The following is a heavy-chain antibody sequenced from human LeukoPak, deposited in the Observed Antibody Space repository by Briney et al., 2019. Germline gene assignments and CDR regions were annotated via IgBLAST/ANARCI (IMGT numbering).Heavy chain of an antibody. CDR2: ISDST. CDR3: AKGGYYYDSSGYYPSTDAFDI. CDR1: GFTFSSYA. V-gene: IGHV3-23*01. Sequence: GGSLRLSCAASGFTFSSYAMSWVRQAPGKGLEWVSAISDSTYYADSVRGRFTISRDNSKNTLYLQMNSLRAEDTAVYYCAKGGYYYDSSGYYPSTDAFDIWGQGTMVTVSS. J-gene: IGHJ3*02. D-gene: IGHD3-22*01.